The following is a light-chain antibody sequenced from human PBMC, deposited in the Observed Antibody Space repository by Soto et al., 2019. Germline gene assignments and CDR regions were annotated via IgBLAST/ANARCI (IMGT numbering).Light chain of an antibody. V-gene: IGKV3-20*01. CDR1: QSVSSSY. J-gene: IGKJ1*01. Sequence: EMVLTQSPVTLSVSPGERATLSCRACQSVSSSYLAWYQQKPGQAPRLLIYGASSRATGIPDRFSGSGSGTDFTLTISRLEPGDFAVYYCQQYGSSPRTFGQGTKVDIK. CDR3: QQYGSSPRT. CDR2: GAS.